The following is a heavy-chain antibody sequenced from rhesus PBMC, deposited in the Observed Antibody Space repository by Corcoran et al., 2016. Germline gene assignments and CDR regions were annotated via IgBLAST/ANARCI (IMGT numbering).Heavy chain of an antibody. V-gene: IGHV4-99*01. CDR3: ARHSDTVTTFGLDS. Sequence: QVQLQESGPGLVKPSETLSLTCAVSGYSISSGNYWAWICQSPGKGLEYIGYIRGGTGSTYYTPSLKSRVTISKDSSKNQFSLKLTSVTAADTAFYFCARHSDTVTTFGLDSWGQGVVVTVSS. CDR2: IRGGTGST. D-gene: IGHD4-23*01. CDR1: GYSISSGNY. J-gene: IGHJ6*01.